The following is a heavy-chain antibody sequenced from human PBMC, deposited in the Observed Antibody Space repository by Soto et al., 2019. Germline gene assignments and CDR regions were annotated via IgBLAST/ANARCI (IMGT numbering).Heavy chain of an antibody. J-gene: IGHJ3*02. Sequence: ASVKVSCKASGYTLTSYGISWVRQAPGQGLEWMGWISAYNCNTNYAQKLQGRVTMTTDTSTSTAYMELRSLRSDDTAVYYCAREQLYYDILTGYLGMTEDAFDIWGQGTMVTV. V-gene: IGHV1-18*01. CDR2: ISAYNCNT. CDR1: GYTLTSYG. CDR3: AREQLYYDILTGYLGMTEDAFDI. D-gene: IGHD3-9*01.